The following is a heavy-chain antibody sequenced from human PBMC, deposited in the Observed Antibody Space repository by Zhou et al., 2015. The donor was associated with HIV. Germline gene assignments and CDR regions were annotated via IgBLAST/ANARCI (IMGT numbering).Heavy chain of an antibody. CDR2: IIPIFGTA. CDR3: ASDYGIADTAMGYFDY. Sequence: QVQLVQSGAEVKKPGSSVKVSCKASGGTFSSYAISWVRQAPGQGLEWMGGIIPIFGTANYAQKFQGRVTITADESTSTAYMELSSLRSEDTAVYYCASDYGIADTAMGYFDYWGQGTLVTVSS. V-gene: IGHV1-69*01. J-gene: IGHJ4*02. CDR1: GGTFSSYA. D-gene: IGHD5-18*01.